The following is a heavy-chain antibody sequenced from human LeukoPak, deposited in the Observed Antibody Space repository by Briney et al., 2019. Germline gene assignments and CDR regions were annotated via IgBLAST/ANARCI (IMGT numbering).Heavy chain of an antibody. V-gene: IGHV3-21*01. CDR2: ISSSSSYI. D-gene: IGHD5-12*01. CDR3: ARDSGHSGYELDY. Sequence: GGSLRLSCAASGFTFSSYSMNWVRQAPGKGLEWVSSISSSSSYIYYADSVKGRFTISRDNAKNSLYLQMNSLRAEDTAVYYCARDSGHSGYELDYWGQGTLVTVSS. J-gene: IGHJ4*02. CDR1: GFTFSSYS.